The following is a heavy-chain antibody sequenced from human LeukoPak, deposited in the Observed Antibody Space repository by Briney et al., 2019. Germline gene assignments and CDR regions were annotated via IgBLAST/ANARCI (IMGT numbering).Heavy chain of an antibody. Sequence: PSETLSLTCTVSGGSISSYYWSWIRQPPGKGLEWIGYIYYSGSTNYNPSLKSRVTISVDTSKNQFSLKLSSVTAADTAVYYCARAPPGSDAFDIWGQGTMVTVSS. J-gene: IGHJ3*02. CDR2: IYYSGST. CDR3: ARAPPGSDAFDI. V-gene: IGHV4-59*01. CDR1: GGSISSYY. D-gene: IGHD2-15*01.